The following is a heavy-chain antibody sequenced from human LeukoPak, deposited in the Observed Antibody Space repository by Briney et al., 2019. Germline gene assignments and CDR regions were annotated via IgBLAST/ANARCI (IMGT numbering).Heavy chain of an antibody. CDR2: IGTAGDP. CDR3: ARAGYYGSGSYYYYGMDV. Sequence: PGGSLRLSCAASGFTFSSYDMHWVRQATGKGLEWVSAIGTAGDPYYPGSVKGRFTISRENAKNSLYLQMNSLRAGDTAVYYCARAGYYGSGSYYYYGMDVWGEGTTVTVSS. D-gene: IGHD3-10*01. CDR1: GFTFSSYD. J-gene: IGHJ6*04. V-gene: IGHV3-13*05.